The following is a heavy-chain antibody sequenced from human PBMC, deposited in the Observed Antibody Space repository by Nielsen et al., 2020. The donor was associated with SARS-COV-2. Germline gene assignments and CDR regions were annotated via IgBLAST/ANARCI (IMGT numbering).Heavy chain of an antibody. CDR1: GFIFNNNA. Sequence: GGSLRLSCAAPGFIFNNNAMSWFRQAPGKGLEWVSAISGGADTTDYADSVKGRFTISRDDSKNTLYLHMISLRADDTAIYYCAKQRTFTFSNDAFDIWGQGTLVTVSS. D-gene: IGHD2-2*01. CDR3: AKQRTFTFSNDAFDI. V-gene: IGHV3-23*01. J-gene: IGHJ3*02. CDR2: ISGGADTT.